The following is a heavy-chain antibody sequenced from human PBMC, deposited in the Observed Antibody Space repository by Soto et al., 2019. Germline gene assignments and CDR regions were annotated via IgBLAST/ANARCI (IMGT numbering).Heavy chain of an antibody. CDR2: IYPGDSDT. CDR3: ARHQGPYGDYSAFAFDI. V-gene: IGHV5-51*01. J-gene: IGHJ3*02. CDR1: GYSFTSYW. D-gene: IGHD4-17*01. Sequence: GESLKISCKGSGYSFTSYWIGWVRQMPGKGLEWMGIIYPGDSDTRYSPSFQGQVAISADKSISTAYLQWSSLKASDTAMYYCARHQGPYGDYSAFAFDIWGQGTTVTVSS.